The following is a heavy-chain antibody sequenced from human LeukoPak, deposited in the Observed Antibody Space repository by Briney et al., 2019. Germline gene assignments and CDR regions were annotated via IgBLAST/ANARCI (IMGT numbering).Heavy chain of an antibody. CDR2: ISAYNGNT. D-gene: IGHD3-22*01. CDR3: VRRGTGAMTYYYDSSGWAPIDP. Sequence: ASVKVSCKASGYTFTSYGICWVRQAPGQGLEWMGWISAYNGNTNDAQKLQGRVTMTPDTSTSTAYMELRSLRSDDTAVYYCVRRGTGAMTYYYDSSGWAPIDPWGQGTLVTVSS. V-gene: IGHV1-18*01. CDR1: GYTFTSYG. J-gene: IGHJ5*02.